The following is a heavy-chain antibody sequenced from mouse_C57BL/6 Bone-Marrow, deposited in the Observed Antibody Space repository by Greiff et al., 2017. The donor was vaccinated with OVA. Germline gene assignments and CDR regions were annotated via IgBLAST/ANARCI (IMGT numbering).Heavy chain of an antibody. J-gene: IGHJ4*01. CDR3: VRIYYHYDEPMEY. CDR2: IRSKSNNYAT. CDR1: GFSFNTYA. D-gene: IGHD2-4*01. Sequence: EVHLVESGGGLVQPKGSLKLSCAASGFSFNTYAMNWVRQAPGKGLEWVARIRSKSNNYATYYADSVKDRFTISRDDSESMLYLQMNNLKTEDTAMYYCVRIYYHYDEPMEYWGHGTPVTISS. V-gene: IGHV10-1*01.